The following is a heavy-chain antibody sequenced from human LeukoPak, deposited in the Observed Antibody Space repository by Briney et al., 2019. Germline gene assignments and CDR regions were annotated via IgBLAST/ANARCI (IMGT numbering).Heavy chain of an antibody. V-gene: IGHV4-59*01. D-gene: IGHD3-10*01. J-gene: IGHJ4*02. CDR1: GGSISTYY. Sequence: SETLYLTCTVSGGSISTYYWSWIRQPPGKGLEWIGFIYYSGNTNYNPSLKSRVTISVDTSKNQFSLKLSSMTAADTAVYYCARGALLWFGDRMEYYFDYWGQGTLLTVSS. CDR3: ARGALLWFGDRMEYYFDY. CDR2: IYYSGNT.